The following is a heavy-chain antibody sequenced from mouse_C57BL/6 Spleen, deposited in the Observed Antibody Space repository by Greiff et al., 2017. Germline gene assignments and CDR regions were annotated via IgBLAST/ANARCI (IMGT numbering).Heavy chain of an antibody. D-gene: IGHD1-1*01. CDR3: AREDYGSSFFYWYFDV. CDR1: GYAFSSYW. J-gene: IGHJ1*03. V-gene: IGHV1-82*01. CDR2: IYPGDGDT. Sequence: QVQLQQSGPELVKPGASVKISCKASGYAFSSYWMNWVKQRPGKGLEWIGRIYPGDGDTNYNGKVKGKATLTADKSSSPAYRQRSSLTSEDSAVYFCAREDYGSSFFYWYFDVWGTGTTVTVSS.